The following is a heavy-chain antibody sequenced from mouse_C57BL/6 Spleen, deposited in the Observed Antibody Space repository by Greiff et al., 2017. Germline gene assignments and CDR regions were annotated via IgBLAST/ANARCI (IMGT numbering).Heavy chain of an antibody. CDR2: IDPEIGGT. CDR1: GYTFTDYE. J-gene: IGHJ2*01. Sequence: VQLQQSGAELVRPGASVTLSCKASGYTFTDYEMHWVKQTPVHGLEWIGAIDPEIGGTAYNQKFKGKAILTADKSSSTAYMELRSLTSEDSAVYYCTRGLLRDWGKGTTLTVDS. V-gene: IGHV1-15*01. CDR3: TRGLLRD. D-gene: IGHD1-1*01.